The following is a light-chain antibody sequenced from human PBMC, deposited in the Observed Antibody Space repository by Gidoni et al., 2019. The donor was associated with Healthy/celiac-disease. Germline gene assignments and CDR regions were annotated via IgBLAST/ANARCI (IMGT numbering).Light chain of an antibody. CDR1: SSDVCGYNY. CDR3: SSYTSSSTLVV. Sequence: QSALTQPASVSGSPGQSITISCTGTSSDVCGYNYVSWYQQHPGQAPKPMIYEVSNRPSGVSNRFSGSKSGNTASLTISGLQAEDEADYYCSSYTSSSTLVVFGGGTKLTVL. V-gene: IGLV2-14*01. J-gene: IGLJ2*01. CDR2: EVS.